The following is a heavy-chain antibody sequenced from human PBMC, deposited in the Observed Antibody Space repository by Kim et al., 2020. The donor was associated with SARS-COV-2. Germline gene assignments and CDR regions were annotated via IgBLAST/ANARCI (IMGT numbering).Heavy chain of an antibody. CDR3: ARPLGLASASCDP. Sequence: SETLSLTCTVSGGSISSSSYYWGWIRQPPGKGLEWIGSIYYSGSTYYNPSLQSRVTISVDTSKNQLSLKLSAVTAADTAVYDCARPLGLASASCDPWGQGTLVTVS. J-gene: IGHJ5*02. CDR2: IYYSGST. V-gene: IGHV4-39*01. D-gene: IGHD3-10*01. CDR1: GGSISSSSYY.